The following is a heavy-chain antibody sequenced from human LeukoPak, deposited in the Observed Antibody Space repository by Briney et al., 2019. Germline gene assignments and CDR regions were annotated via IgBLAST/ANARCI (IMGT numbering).Heavy chain of an antibody. CDR3: ARDESSCWRQLDY. D-gene: IGHD6-19*01. J-gene: IGHJ4*02. CDR2: ISSSGSSI. CDR1: GFTFSSYS. V-gene: IGHV3-48*02. Sequence: PGGSLRLSCAASGFTFSSYSMSWVRQAPGKGLEWVSYISSSGSSIHYADSVKGRFSISRDNAKNSLYLQMNSLRDEDTAVYYCARDESSCWRQLDYWGQGTLVTVSS.